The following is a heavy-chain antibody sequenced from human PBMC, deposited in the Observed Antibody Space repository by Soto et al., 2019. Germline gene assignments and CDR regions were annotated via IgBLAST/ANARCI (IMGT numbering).Heavy chain of an antibody. D-gene: IGHD6-13*01. J-gene: IGHJ4*02. CDR2: ISYDGSNK. V-gene: IGHV3-30*18. CDR1: GFTFSSYG. CDR3: AKDSGAAAGPIDY. Sequence: GGSLRLSCAASGFTFSSYGMHWVRQAPGKGLEWVAVISYDGSNKYYADSVKGRFTISRDNSKNTLYLQMNSLRAEDTAVYYCAKDSGAAAGPIDYWGQGTLVTVSS.